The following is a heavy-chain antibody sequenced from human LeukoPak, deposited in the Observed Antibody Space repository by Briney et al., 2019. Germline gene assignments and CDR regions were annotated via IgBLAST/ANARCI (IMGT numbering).Heavy chain of an antibody. CDR1: GFTFSDYY. CDR2: ISSSSSTI. CDR3: ARGRSRPPNWFDP. D-gene: IGHD5-24*01. J-gene: IGHJ5*02. V-gene: IGHV3-11*01. Sequence: GGSLRLSCAASGFTFSDYYMTWIRQAPGKGLEWVSYISSSSSTIYHADSVKGRFTIPRDNAKNSLYLQMNSLRAEDTAVYYCARGRSRPPNWFDPWGQGTLVTVSS.